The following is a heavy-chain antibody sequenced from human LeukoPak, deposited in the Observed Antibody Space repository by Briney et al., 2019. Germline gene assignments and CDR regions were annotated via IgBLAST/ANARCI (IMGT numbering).Heavy chain of an antibody. CDR1: GGSVSSGSYF. J-gene: IGHJ4*02. Sequence: PSETLSLTCTVSGGSVSSGSYFWTWIRQSPGKRLEYVGYFYDSGRTNYNPSLKSRVTISKDTSKNQFSLKLSSVTAADTAVYYCARDRLGGYSYVYWGQGSLVTVSS. D-gene: IGHD5-12*01. CDR3: ARDRLGGYSYVY. CDR2: FYDSGRT. V-gene: IGHV4-61*01.